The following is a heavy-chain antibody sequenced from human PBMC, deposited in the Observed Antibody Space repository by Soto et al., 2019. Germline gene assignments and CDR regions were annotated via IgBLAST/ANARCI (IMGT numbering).Heavy chain of an antibody. CDR3: ARDLVGYCSGGSCYDKGGMDV. V-gene: IGHV3-21*01. Sequence: EVQLVESGGGLVKPGGSLRLSCAASGFTFSSYSMNWVRQAPGKGLEWVSSISSSSSYIYYADSVKGRFTISRDNAKNSLYLQMNSLRAEDTAVYYCARDLVGYCSGGSCYDKGGMDVWGQGTTVTVSS. J-gene: IGHJ6*02. CDR1: GFTFSSYS. CDR2: ISSSSSYI. D-gene: IGHD2-15*01.